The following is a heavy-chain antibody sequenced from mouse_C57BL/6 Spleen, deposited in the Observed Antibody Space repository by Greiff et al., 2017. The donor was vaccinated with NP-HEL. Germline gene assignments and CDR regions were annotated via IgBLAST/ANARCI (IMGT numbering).Heavy chain of an antibody. CDR3: ARGIITTVVATRYFDV. J-gene: IGHJ1*03. CDR1: GYTFTNYW. D-gene: IGHD1-1*01. CDR2: IYPGGGYT. V-gene: IGHV1-63*01. Sequence: VKLQESGAELVRPGTSVKMSCKASGYTFTNYWIGWAKQRPGHGLEWIGDIYPGGGYTNYNEKFKGKATLTADKSSSTAYMQFSSLTSEDSAIYYCARGIITTVVATRYFDVWGTGTTVTVSS.